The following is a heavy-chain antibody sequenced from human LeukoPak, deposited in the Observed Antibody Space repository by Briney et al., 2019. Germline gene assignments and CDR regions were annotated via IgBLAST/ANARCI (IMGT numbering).Heavy chain of an antibody. J-gene: IGHJ6*02. CDR2: ISYDGSNK. Sequence: RAGGSLRLSCAASGFTFDDYGMSWVRQAPGKGLEWVAVISYDGSNKYYADSVKGRFTISRDNSKNTLYLQMNSLRAEDTAVYYCARAYYYDSSGYYYYYYYGMDVWGQGTTVTVSS. CDR1: GFTFDDYG. D-gene: IGHD3-22*01. V-gene: IGHV3-30*03. CDR3: ARAYYYDSSGYYYYYYYGMDV.